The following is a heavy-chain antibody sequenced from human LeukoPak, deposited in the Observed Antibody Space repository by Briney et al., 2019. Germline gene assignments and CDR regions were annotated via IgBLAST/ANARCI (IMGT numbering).Heavy chain of an antibody. Sequence: SETLSLTCTVSGGSISSSTYYWGWIRQPPGKGLEWIASVYYTGSTYYNPSLKSRITIFLSTSKNQISLKLSSVTAADTAVYYCSRGSYDILTGYSTLGEYWGQGTLVTVSS. J-gene: IGHJ4*02. CDR3: SRGSYDILTGYSTLGEY. CDR1: GGSISSSTYY. D-gene: IGHD3-9*01. V-gene: IGHV4-39*01. CDR2: VYYTGST.